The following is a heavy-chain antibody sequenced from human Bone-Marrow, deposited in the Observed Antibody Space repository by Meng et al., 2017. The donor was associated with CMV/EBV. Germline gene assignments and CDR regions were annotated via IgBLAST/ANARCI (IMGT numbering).Heavy chain of an antibody. J-gene: IGHJ5*02. Sequence: TLTSYYMHWVRQAPGQGLEWMGIINPSGGSTSYAQKFQGRVTMTRDTSTSTVYMELSSLRSEDTAVYYCARQPTHDFWSGYYQNWFDPWGQGT. CDR2: INPSGGST. D-gene: IGHD3-3*01. CDR1: TLTSYY. V-gene: IGHV1-46*01. CDR3: ARQPTHDFWSGYYQNWFDP.